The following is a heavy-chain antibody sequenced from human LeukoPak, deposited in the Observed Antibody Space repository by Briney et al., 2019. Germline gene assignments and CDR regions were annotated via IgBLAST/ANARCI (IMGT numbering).Heavy chain of an antibody. Sequence: SETLSLTCTVSGASISSGDYYWSWIRQPPGKGLEWIGYIYYSGTPNYNPSLKTRVTISVDTSKNQFSLKLSSVTAANTAVYYCARGPNYVWGSYRYFDYWGQGILVTVSS. CDR1: GASISSGDYY. D-gene: IGHD3-16*02. V-gene: IGHV4-30-4*01. CDR3: ARGPNYVWGSYRYFDY. J-gene: IGHJ4*02. CDR2: IYYSGTP.